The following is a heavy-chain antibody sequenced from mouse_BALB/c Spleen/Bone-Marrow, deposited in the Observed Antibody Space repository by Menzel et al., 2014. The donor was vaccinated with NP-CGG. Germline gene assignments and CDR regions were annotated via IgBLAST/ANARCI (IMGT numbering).Heavy chain of an antibody. J-gene: IGHJ3*01. CDR2: INPDSNTI. V-gene: IGHV4-1*02. CDR3: ARLGYYGSFAY. D-gene: IGHD1-2*01. Sequence: EVMLVESGGGLVQPGGSLKLSCAASGFDFSRYWMSRVRQAPGKGLEWIGEINPDSNTINYTPSLKDKFIISRDNAKNTLYLQMSKVRSEDTALYYCARLGYYGSFAYWGQGTLVTVSA. CDR1: GFDFSRYW.